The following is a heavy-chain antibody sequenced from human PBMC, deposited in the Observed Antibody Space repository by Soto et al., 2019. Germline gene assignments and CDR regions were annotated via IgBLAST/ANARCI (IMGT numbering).Heavy chain of an antibody. D-gene: IGHD2-8*01. CDR2: INQDGSEK. CDR1: GFTFSSHW. CDR3: ARDHPTHGLYFDY. Sequence: GGSVRLSCTASGFTFSSHWMSWVRQAPGKGLEWVANINQDGSEKYYVDSVKGRFTISRDNAKNSLYLQMNSLRAEDTAVYYCARDHPTHGLYFDYWGQGTLVTVSS. J-gene: IGHJ4*02. V-gene: IGHV3-7*04.